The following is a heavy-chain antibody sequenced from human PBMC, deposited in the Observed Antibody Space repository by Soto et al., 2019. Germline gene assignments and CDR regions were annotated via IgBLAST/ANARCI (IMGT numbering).Heavy chain of an antibody. CDR1: GFTFSSYG. CDR2: ISYDGSNK. Sequence: GGSLTLSCAASGFTFSSYGMHWVLQAPGKGLEWVAVISYDGSNKYYADSVKGRFTISRDNSKNTLYLQMNSLRAEDTAVYYCAKGYYYGSGSYYTLDYWGQGTLVTVSS. V-gene: IGHV3-30*18. D-gene: IGHD3-10*01. CDR3: AKGYYYGSGSYYTLDY. J-gene: IGHJ4*02.